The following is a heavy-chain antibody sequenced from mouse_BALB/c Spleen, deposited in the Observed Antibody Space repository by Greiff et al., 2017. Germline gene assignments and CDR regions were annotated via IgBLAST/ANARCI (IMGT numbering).Heavy chain of an antibody. Sequence: VQLQQSGPELVKPGASVKISCKASGYSFTGYYMHWVKQSHVKSLEWIGRINPYNGATSYNQNFKDKASLTVDKSSSTAYMELHSLTSEDSAVYYCARYDYDVSMDYWGQGTSVTVSS. J-gene: IGHJ4*01. CDR1: GYSFTGYY. CDR2: INPYNGAT. CDR3: ARYDYDVSMDY. V-gene: IGHV1-31*01. D-gene: IGHD2-4*01.